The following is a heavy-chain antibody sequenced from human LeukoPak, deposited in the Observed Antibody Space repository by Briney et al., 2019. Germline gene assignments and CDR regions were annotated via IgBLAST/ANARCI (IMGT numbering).Heavy chain of an antibody. CDR2: ISSSGSTI. Sequence: GGSLRLSCAASGFTFSSYEMNWVRQAPGKGLEWVSYISSSGSTIYYADSVKGRFTISRDNAKNSLYLQMNSLRAEDTALYYCAKALPRSGSYYNLFDYWGQGTLVTVSS. CDR3: AKALPRSGSYYNLFDY. CDR1: GFTFSSYE. D-gene: IGHD3-10*01. J-gene: IGHJ4*02. V-gene: IGHV3-48*03.